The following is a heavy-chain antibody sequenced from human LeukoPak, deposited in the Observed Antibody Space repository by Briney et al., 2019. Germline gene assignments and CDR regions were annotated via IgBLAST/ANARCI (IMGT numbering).Heavy chain of an antibody. D-gene: IGHD1-1*01. CDR3: ARGTSGTTAYYYYMDV. V-gene: IGHV3-53*01. Sequence: PGGSLRLSCAASRFTFSRNYMNWVRQAPGKGLEWVSVIYSGGRTYYADSVKGRFTISRDNSKNILYLQMNSLRAEDTAVYYCARGTSGTTAYYYYMDVWGKGTTVTISS. J-gene: IGHJ6*03. CDR1: RFTFSRNY. CDR2: IYSGGRT.